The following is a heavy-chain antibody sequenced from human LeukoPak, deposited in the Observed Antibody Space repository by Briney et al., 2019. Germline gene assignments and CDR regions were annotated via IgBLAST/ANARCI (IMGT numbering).Heavy chain of an antibody. CDR3: ARDYHYYDSSGYYWDYYYYYMDV. D-gene: IGHD3-22*01. CDR1: GGSISSYY. J-gene: IGHJ6*03. CDR2: IHTSGST. V-gene: IGHV4-4*07. Sequence: SETLSLTCTVSGGSISSYYWSWIRQPAGKGLEWIGRIHTSGSTNYNPSLKSRVTISVDTSKNQFSLKLSSVTAADTAVYYCARDYHYYDSSGYYWDYYYYYMDVWGKGTTVTVSS.